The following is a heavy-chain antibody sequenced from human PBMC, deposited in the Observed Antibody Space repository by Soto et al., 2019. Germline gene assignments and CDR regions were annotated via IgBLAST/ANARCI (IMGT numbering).Heavy chain of an antibody. CDR1: GGTFSSYA. D-gene: IGHD2-2*02. V-gene: IGHV1-69*13. Sequence: SVKVSCKASGGTFSSYAISWVRQAPGQGLEWMGGIIPIFGTASYAQKFQGRVTITADESTSTAYMELSSLRSEDTAVYYCARGACSSTSCYTLDYYYYGMDVWGQGTTVTVS. CDR2: IIPIFGTA. J-gene: IGHJ6*02. CDR3: ARGACSSTSCYTLDYYYYGMDV.